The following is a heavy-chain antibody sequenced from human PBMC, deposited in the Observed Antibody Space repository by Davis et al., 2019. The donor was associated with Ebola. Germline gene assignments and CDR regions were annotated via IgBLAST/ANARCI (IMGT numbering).Heavy chain of an antibody. V-gene: IGHV4-4*02. J-gene: IGHJ2*01. CDR1: GGSISSSNW. Sequence: MPSETLSLTCAVSGGSISSSNWWSWVRQPPGKGLEWIGEIYHSGSTNYNPSLKSRVTISVDTSKNQFSLKLSSVTAADTAVYYCARSGKGYCSSTSCYARDFWYFDLWGRGTLVTVSS. CDR2: IYHSGST. CDR3: ARSGKGYCSSTSCYARDFWYFDL. D-gene: IGHD2-2*01.